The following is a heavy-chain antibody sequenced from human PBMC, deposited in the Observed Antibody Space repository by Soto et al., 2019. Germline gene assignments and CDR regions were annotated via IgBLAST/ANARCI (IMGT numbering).Heavy chain of an antibody. J-gene: IGHJ4*02. CDR1: GGTFSSYA. D-gene: IGHD6-25*01. V-gene: IGHV1-69*12. CDR3: ARRVAAGGPLAY. CDR2: IIPIFGTA. Sequence: QVQLVQSGAEVKKPGSSVKVSCKASGGTFSSYAISWVRQAPGQGLEWMGGIIPIFGTANYAQKFQGRVTITAEESTSTACMELSSLRSEDTAVYYWARRVAAGGPLAYWGQGTLVTVSS.